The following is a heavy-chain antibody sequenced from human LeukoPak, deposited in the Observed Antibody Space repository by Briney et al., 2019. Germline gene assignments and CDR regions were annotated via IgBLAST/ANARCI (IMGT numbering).Heavy chain of an antibody. J-gene: IGHJ4*02. CDR3: ARGRYDYVWGSYRSNTQPRSRYYFDY. CDR1: GGSISSSIYY. V-gene: IGHV4-39*01. Sequence: SETLSLTCTVSGGSISSSIYYWGWIRQPPGKGLEWIGSIYYSGSTYYNPSLKSRVTISVDTSKNQLSLKLSSVTAADTAVYYCARGRYDYVWGSYRSNTQPRSRYYFDYWGQGTLVTVSS. D-gene: IGHD3-16*02. CDR2: IYYSGST.